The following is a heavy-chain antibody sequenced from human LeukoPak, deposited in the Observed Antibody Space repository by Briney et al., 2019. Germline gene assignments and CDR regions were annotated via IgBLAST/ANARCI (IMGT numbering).Heavy chain of an antibody. CDR1: GDSVSSNSAA. CDR2: TYYRSKWYN. J-gene: IGHJ6*03. D-gene: IGHD3-10*01. CDR3: ARDRKRITFLRGLRGSYYYMDV. V-gene: IGHV6-1*01. Sequence: SQTLSLTCAISGDSVSSNSAAWNWIRQSPSRGLEWLGRTYYRSKWYNDYAVSVKSRITINPDTSKNQFSLQLNSVTPEDTAVYYCARDRKRITFLRGLRGSYYYMDVWGRGTTVTISS.